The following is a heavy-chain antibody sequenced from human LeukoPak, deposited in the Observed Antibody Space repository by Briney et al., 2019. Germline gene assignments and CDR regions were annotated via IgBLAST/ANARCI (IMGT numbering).Heavy chain of an antibody. V-gene: IGHV1-18*01. CDR1: GYTFTSYG. Sequence: ASVKVSCKASGYTFTSYGISWVRQAPGQGLEWMGWISAYNGNTYYAQKLQGRVAMTTDTSTSTAYMELRSLRSDDTAVYYCARTRITMVRGVIITYYFDYWGQGTLVTVSS. D-gene: IGHD3-10*01. J-gene: IGHJ4*02. CDR2: ISAYNGNT. CDR3: ARTRITMVRGVIITYYFDY.